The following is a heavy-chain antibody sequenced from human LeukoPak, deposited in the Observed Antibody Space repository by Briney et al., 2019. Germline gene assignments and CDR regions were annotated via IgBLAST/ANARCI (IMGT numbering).Heavy chain of an antibody. J-gene: IGHJ4*02. CDR3: ARGPFTDYYDSSGTLDY. CDR1: GGTFSSYA. Sequence: GASVKVSCKASGGTFSSYAISWVRQAPGQGLEWMGGIIPIFGTANYAQKFQGRVTITTDESTSTAYMELSSLKAEDTAVYYCARGPFTDYYDSSGTLDYWGQGTLVTVSS. V-gene: IGHV1-69*05. CDR2: IIPIFGTA. D-gene: IGHD3-22*01.